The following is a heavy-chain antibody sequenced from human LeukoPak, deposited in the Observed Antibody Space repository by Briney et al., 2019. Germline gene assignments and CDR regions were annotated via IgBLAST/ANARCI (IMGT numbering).Heavy chain of an antibody. Sequence: GGSLRLSCAASGFTFSSYAMSWVRQAPGKGLEWVSAISGSGGSTYYADSVKGRLTISRDNSKNTLYLQMNSLRAEDTAVYYCAKDLETITMIVVVITDAFDIWGQGTMVTVSS. V-gene: IGHV3-23*01. CDR3: AKDLETITMIVVVITDAFDI. J-gene: IGHJ3*02. CDR1: GFTFSSYA. CDR2: ISGSGGST. D-gene: IGHD3-22*01.